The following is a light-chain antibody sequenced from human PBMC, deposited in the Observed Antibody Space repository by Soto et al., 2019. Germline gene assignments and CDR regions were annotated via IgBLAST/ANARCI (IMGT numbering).Light chain of an antibody. CDR2: YDD. CDR1: SSNIGNNA. V-gene: IGLV1-36*01. J-gene: IGLJ1*01. CDR3: AEWDDSLNGLV. Sequence: QSVLTQPPSVSEAPRQRVTISCSGSSSNIGNNAVNWYQQLPGKAPKLLIYYDDLLPSGVSDRFSGSKSGTSASLAISGLQSEDEADYYCAEWDDSLNGLVFGTGTKDT.